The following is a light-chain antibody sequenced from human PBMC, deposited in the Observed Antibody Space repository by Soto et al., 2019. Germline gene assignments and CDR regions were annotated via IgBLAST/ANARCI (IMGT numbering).Light chain of an antibody. J-gene: IGLJ1*01. Sequence: QSALIQPPSVSGSPGQSVTISCTGTGSDVESYDYASWYQQHPGTVPKPMIYNVNTQPSGVPDRFSGSKSGNTASVTISGLQAEAGADYECSSSTSSATYVFGTGTKVTVL. CDR2: NVN. CDR3: SSSTSSATYV. V-gene: IGLV2-11*01. CDR1: GSDVESYDY.